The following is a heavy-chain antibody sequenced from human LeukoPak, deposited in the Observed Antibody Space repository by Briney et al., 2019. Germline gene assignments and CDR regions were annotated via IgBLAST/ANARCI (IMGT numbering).Heavy chain of an antibody. CDR1: GCTFSNYW. J-gene: IGHJ4*02. Sequence: GRSLTLHCPASGCTFSNYWMTWVRQAAGKGLEWVATIKPDGSAVYYLDSVRGRFTISRDNAKDSSSLQMNSLRVEDTAVYFCARDLDYWGQGTLVTVSS. CDR3: ARDLDY. CDR2: IKPDGSAV. V-gene: IGHV3-7*04.